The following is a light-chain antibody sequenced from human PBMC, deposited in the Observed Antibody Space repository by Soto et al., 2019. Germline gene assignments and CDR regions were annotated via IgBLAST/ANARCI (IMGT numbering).Light chain of an antibody. V-gene: IGKV3-11*01. CDR3: QQRSTWPT. CDR1: ESVDFH. J-gene: IGKJ5*01. Sequence: VLTQSPATLSLSPGKRATLSCRASESVDFHLAWYQQKPGQAPRLLIYDASVRATGTPARFSGSGSGTAFTLTISSLEPEDFALYYCQQRSTWPTFGQGTRLDIK. CDR2: DAS.